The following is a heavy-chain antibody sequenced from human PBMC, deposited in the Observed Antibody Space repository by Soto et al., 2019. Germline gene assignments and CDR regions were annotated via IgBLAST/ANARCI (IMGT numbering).Heavy chain of an antibody. Sequence: SETLSLTCIVSGDSISGHYWSWIRQPPGKGLEWIGYIYYSGTTVYNPSLRSRVSMSVDTSKNQFSLKLSSVTAADTAVYYCARRYGSFFDIWGQGTMVTVSS. V-gene: IGHV4-59*08. CDR2: IYYSGTT. CDR1: GDSISGHY. CDR3: ARRYGSFFDI. J-gene: IGHJ3*02. D-gene: IGHD3-10*01.